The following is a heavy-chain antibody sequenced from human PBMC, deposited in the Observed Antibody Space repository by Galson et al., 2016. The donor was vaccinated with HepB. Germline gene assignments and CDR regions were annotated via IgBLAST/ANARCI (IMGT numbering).Heavy chain of an antibody. V-gene: IGHV3-23*01. CDR3: AKWSAWSLNRGVGYFDY. Sequence: SLRLSCAASGFTFSSYAMSWVRQAPGKGLEWVSALSGSGGSIYYADSVKGRFTISRDNSKNTVYLQMNSLRAEDTAVYYCAKWSAWSLNRGVGYFDYWGQGTLVSVSS. J-gene: IGHJ4*02. D-gene: IGHD3-10*01. CDR2: LSGSGGSI. CDR1: GFTFSSYA.